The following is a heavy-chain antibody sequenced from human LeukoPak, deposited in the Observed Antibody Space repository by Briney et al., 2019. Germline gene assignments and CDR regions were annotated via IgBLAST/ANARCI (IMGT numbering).Heavy chain of an antibody. D-gene: IGHD1-20*01. J-gene: IGHJ4*02. Sequence: SQTLSLTCTVSGGSISSGSYYWSWIRQPAGKGLEWIGRIYTSGSTNYNPSLKSRVTISVDTSKNQFSLKLSSVTAADTAVYYCATSGPGAYNWSLYYWGQGTLVTVSS. V-gene: IGHV4-61*02. CDR1: GGSISSGSYY. CDR2: IYTSGST. CDR3: ATSGPGAYNWSLYY.